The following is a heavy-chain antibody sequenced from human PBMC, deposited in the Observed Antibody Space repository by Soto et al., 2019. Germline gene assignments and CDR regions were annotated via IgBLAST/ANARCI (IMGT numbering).Heavy chain of an antibody. D-gene: IGHD6-19*01. CDR3: ARDPGYSSGWPEVWFDP. CDR1: GYTFTSYA. V-gene: IGHV1-3*01. CDR2: INAGNGNT. Sequence: GASVKVSCKASGYTFTSYAMHWVRQAPGQRLEWMGWINAGNGNTKYSQKFQGGVTITRDTSASTAYMELSSLRSEDTAVYYCARDPGYSSGWPEVWFDPWGQGTLVTVSS. J-gene: IGHJ5*02.